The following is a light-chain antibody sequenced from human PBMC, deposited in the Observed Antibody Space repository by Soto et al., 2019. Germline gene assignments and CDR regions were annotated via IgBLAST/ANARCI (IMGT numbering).Light chain of an antibody. V-gene: IGKV2-30*01. CDR2: KGF. Sequence: DLVMTQSPLSLPVTLGQPASISCRSSHSLVYSDGHTYLSWWQQRQGQSPRRLIYKGFNRDARVPDRFIGSGSGTDFTLKISRVEAEDVGVYYCRQATHWPRITFGQGTRLEIK. CDR3: RQATHWPRIT. J-gene: IGKJ5*01. CDR1: HSLVYSDGHTY.